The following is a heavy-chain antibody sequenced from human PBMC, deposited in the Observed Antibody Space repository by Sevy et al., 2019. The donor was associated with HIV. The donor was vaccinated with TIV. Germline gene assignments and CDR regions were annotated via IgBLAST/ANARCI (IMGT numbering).Heavy chain of an antibody. J-gene: IGHJ2*01. CDR2: IFYTGST. CDR1: GGSISGYS. D-gene: IGHD2-15*01. V-gene: IGHV4-59*01. CDR3: ARDRYCGGGSCFDWHFDL. Sequence: SETLSLTCTVSGGSISGYSWSWIRQPPGKELEWIGYIFYTGSTNYNPSLKSRVTISVDTPNNKFSLKLNSMTAADTAVYYCARDRYCGGGSCFDWHFDLWGRGTLVTVSS.